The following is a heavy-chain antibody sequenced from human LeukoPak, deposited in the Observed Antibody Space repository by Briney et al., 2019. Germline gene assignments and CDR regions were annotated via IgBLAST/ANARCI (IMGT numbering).Heavy chain of an antibody. CDR2: IYFRGTT. CDR1: GRPITDYY. J-gene: IGHJ4*02. V-gene: IGHV4-59*01. Sequence: SETLSLTCNVSGRPITDYYWSWIRQPPGKGLQWIGYIYFRGTTNYNPSFKSRVTISVDTSKNQFSLRLSSVTAADTAVYYCARDRLYDNTGFRRLDFWGQGVLVTVSS. D-gene: IGHD3-22*01. CDR3: ARDRLYDNTGFRRLDF.